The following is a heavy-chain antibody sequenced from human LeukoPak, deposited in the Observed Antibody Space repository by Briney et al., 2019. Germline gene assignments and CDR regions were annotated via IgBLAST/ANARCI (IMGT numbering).Heavy chain of an antibody. D-gene: IGHD3-10*01. V-gene: IGHV4-34*01. J-gene: IGHJ5*02. CDR2: VNHSGST. CDR3: ARLIRRFGVFNWFDP. CDR1: GGSFSGYY. Sequence: SETLSLTCAVYGGSFSGYYWSWIHQPPGKGLEWIGEVNHSGSTNYNPSLKSRVTISVDTSKNQFSLKLSSVTAADTAVYYCARLIRRFGVFNWFDPWGQGTLVTVSS.